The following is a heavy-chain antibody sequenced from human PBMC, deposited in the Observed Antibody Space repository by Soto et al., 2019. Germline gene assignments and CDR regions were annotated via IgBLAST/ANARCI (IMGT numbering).Heavy chain of an antibody. CDR2: IIPVSGTA. CDR1: GGTFSSYV. Sequence: QVPLEQSGAEVKKPGSSVKVSCKFSGGTFSSYVIIWVRQAPGQGLEWMGGIIPVSGTANYAQKFHGRVTIFADAATNTAYMELSSVRFDDTAVYYCATVDRSVALVGWFDPWGQGTLVTVSS. V-gene: IGHV1-69*01. D-gene: IGHD2-8*02. J-gene: IGHJ5*02. CDR3: ATVDRSVALVGWFDP.